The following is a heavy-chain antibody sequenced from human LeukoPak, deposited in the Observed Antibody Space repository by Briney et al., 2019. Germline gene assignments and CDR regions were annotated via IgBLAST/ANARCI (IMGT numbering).Heavy chain of an antibody. CDR3: ARLSYPNWFDP. CDR2: IYYSGSS. CDR1: GGSITSYY. Sequence: PSETLSLTCTVSGGSITSYYWSWIRQPPGKGLEWIGYIYYSGSSNYNPSLKSRVTISVDTSKNQFSLRLSSVTAADTAVYYCARLSYPNWFDPWGQGTLVTVSS. V-gene: IGHV4-59*08. J-gene: IGHJ5*02.